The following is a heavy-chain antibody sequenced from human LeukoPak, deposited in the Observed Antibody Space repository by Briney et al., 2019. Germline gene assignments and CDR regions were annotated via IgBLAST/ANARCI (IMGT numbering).Heavy chain of an antibody. CDR2: IIPIFGTA. CDR1: GGTFSSYA. J-gene: IGHJ4*02. Sequence: ASVKVSCKASGGTFSSYAISWVRQAPGQGLEWMGRIIPIFGTANYAQKSQGRVTITTDESTSTAYMELSSLRSEDTAVYYCARERKQWLTTVYYFDYWGQGTLVTVSS. V-gene: IGHV1-69*05. CDR3: ARERKQWLTTVYYFDY. D-gene: IGHD6-19*01.